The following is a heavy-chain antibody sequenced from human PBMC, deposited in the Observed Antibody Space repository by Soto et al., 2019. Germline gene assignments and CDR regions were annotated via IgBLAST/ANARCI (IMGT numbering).Heavy chain of an antibody. CDR3: ARGSSSLSY. J-gene: IGHJ4*02. D-gene: IGHD6-6*01. CDR2: IYDNRTF. CDR1: GGSVSSGSFY. Sequence: PSETLSLTCTVSGGSVSSGSFYWSWIRQPPGKGLEWIGFIYDNRTFNYNASLKSRGTISVDTSKHQFPLKLSSVTAADTAVYYRARGSSSLSYWGQGTLVTVSS. V-gene: IGHV4-61*01.